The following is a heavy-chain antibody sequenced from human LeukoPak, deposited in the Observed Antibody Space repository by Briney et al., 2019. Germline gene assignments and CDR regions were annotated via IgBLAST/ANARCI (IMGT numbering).Heavy chain of an antibody. V-gene: IGHV3-23*01. Sequence: GGSLRLSCAASGFTLSSYGMSWVRQAPGKGLEWVSAISGSGGSTYYADSVKGRFTISRDNSKNTLYLQMNSLRAEDTAVYYCAKGRYGSGSYSYWGQGTLVTVSS. J-gene: IGHJ4*02. CDR2: ISGSGGST. CDR1: GFTLSSYG. CDR3: AKGRYGSGSYSY. D-gene: IGHD3-10*01.